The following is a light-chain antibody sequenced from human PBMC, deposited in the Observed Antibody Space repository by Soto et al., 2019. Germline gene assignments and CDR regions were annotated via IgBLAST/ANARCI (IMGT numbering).Light chain of an antibody. CDR1: RSDVGSYTL. J-gene: IGLJ3*02. CDR3: CSYAGSSTSWV. V-gene: IGLV2-23*01. Sequence: QSVLTQPASVSGSPGQSITISCTGTRSDVGSYTLVSWYQQHPGRAPKLLIYEDNKRPSGVSNRFSGSKSGNTASLTISGLXADDEADYYCCSYAGSSTSWVFGGGTKVTVL. CDR2: EDN.